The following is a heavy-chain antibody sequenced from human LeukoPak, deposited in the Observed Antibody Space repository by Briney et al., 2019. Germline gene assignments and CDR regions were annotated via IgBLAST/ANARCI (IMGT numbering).Heavy chain of an antibody. D-gene: IGHD3-10*01. V-gene: IGHV3-21*01. Sequence: GGSLRLSCAASGFTFSGYNMNWVRQAPGKGLEWVSFISTSSSYIHYADSVKGRFTISRDNAKNSLFLQMNSLRAEDTAVYYCARGGLITMIRGPLRYYYMDVWGKGTTVTISS. J-gene: IGHJ6*03. CDR3: ARGGLITMIRGPLRYYYMDV. CDR1: GFTFSGYN. CDR2: ISTSSSYI.